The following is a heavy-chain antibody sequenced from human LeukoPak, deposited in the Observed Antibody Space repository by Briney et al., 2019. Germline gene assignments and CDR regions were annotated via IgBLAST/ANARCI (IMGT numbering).Heavy chain of an antibody. CDR1: GYRFTSYW. CDR2: IYPGDSDT. CDR3: ARLTDYDSSGYQLDY. J-gene: IGHJ4*02. D-gene: IGHD3-22*01. Sequence: GESLKISCKGSGYRFTSYWIGWVRQMPGKGLEWMGIIYPGDSDTRYSPSFQGQVTISADKSISTAYLQWSSLKASDTAMYYCARLTDYDSSGYQLDYWGQGILVTVSS. V-gene: IGHV5-51*01.